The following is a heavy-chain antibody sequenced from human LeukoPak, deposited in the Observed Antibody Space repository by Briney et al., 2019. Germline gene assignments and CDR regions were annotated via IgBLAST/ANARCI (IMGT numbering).Heavy chain of an antibody. J-gene: IGHJ5*02. CDR3: TRDRAGTQSWVEFDL. Sequence: GSLRLTCAAPGFSVSSTYMSWVRQAPGKGLEWVSLIYTSGSTFYADSVMGRFTISRDNSKNTLFLQMNSLRAEDSAVYYCTRDRAGTQSWVEFDLWGQGTLVTVSS. V-gene: IGHV3-66*03. CDR1: GFSVSSTY. D-gene: IGHD3-10*01. CDR2: IYTSGST.